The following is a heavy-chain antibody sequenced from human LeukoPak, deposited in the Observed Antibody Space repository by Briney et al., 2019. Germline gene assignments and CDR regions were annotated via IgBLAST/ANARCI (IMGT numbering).Heavy chain of an antibody. J-gene: IGHJ4*02. Sequence: PGGSLRLSCAASGFTLSSYDMHWVRQAPGKGLEWVAVIWSDGSYRYYADSVKGRFTISRDNSKNTLYLQMNSLRAEDTAVYYCAREELNSLDYWGQGTLVTVSS. CDR3: AREELNSLDY. V-gene: IGHV3-33*01. CDR1: GFTLSSYD. CDR2: IWSDGSYR. D-gene: IGHD4-23*01.